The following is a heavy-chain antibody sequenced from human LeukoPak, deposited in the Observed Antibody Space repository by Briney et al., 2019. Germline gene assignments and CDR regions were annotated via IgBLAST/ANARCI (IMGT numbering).Heavy chain of an antibody. Sequence: ASVKVSCKVSGYTLIELSMHWVRQAPGKGLEWMGGFDPEDGETIYAQKFQGRVTMTEDTSTDTAYMELSSLRSEDTAVYYCATAFKWLRRDYWYFDLWGRGTLVTVSS. D-gene: IGHD5-12*01. CDR3: ATAFKWLRRDYWYFDL. CDR2: FDPEDGET. V-gene: IGHV1-24*01. J-gene: IGHJ2*01. CDR1: GYTLIELS.